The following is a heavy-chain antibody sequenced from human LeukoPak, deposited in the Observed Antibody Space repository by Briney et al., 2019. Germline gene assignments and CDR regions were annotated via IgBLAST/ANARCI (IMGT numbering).Heavy chain of an antibody. Sequence: PSETLSLTCTVSGGSISSYYWSWIRQPAGRGLEWIGRIYTSGSTNYNPSLKSRVTMSVDTSKNQFSLKLSSVTAADTAVYYCARDLGYSSSWYKGNNYYYGMDVWGQGTTVTVPS. D-gene: IGHD6-13*01. CDR1: GGSISSYY. CDR2: IYTSGST. J-gene: IGHJ6*02. CDR3: ARDLGYSSSWYKGNNYYYGMDV. V-gene: IGHV4-4*07.